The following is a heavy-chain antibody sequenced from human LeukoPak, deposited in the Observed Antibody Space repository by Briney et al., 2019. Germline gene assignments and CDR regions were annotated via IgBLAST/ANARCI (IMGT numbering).Heavy chain of an antibody. D-gene: IGHD5-12*01. J-gene: IGHJ6*02. CDR3: ARSRLTVATKYYYYYGMDV. CDR1: GYSFTSYW. CDR2: IYPGDSDT. V-gene: IGHV5-51*01. Sequence: GESLKISCKGSGYSFTSYWIGWVRQMPGKGLEWMGIIYPGDSDTRYSPSFQGQVTISADKSISTAYLQWSSLKASDTAMYHCARSRLTVATKYYYYYGMDVWGQGTTVTVSS.